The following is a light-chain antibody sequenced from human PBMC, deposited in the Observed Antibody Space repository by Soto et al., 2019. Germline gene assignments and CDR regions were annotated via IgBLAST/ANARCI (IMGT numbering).Light chain of an antibody. CDR1: QTVDNY. CDR2: DVS. CDR3: QQRNDWQVT. V-gene: IGKV3-11*01. Sequence: EIVLTQSPVTLSLSPGERATLSCRASQTVDNYLAWYQQKPGQAPRLLIYDVSNRATGIPARFSGSGSGTDFTLTISSLEPEDFAVYYCQQRNDWQVTFGQGTRLEIK. J-gene: IGKJ5*01.